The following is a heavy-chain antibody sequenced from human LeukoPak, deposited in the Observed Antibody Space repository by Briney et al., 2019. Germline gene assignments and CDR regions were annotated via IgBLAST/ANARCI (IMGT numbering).Heavy chain of an antibody. J-gene: IGHJ3*02. CDR3: ARGSYCSGCACSPVGAFDI. V-gene: IGHV3-13*01. D-gene: IGHD2-15*01. CDR2: IGTAGDT. CDR1: GFTFSSYD. Sequence: GGSLRLSCAASGFTFSSYDMHWVRQAPGKGLEWVSGIGTAGDTYYPGSIKGRFTFSRENAKNSLFLQMNGLRVGDTAVYYCARGSYCSGCACSPVGAFDIWGQGTVVTVSS.